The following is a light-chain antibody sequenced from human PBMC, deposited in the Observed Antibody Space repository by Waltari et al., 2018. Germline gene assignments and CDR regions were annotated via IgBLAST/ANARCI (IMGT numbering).Light chain of an antibody. Sequence: DIQMTQSPSSLPASVGDRVTISCRASHRISSYLNWYQQQPGKAPRLLIYGAVSLQSGVPSRFSGSGSGTDFTLTISSLQPEDFATYYCQQTYRTPRTFGQGTKVDI. CDR3: QQTYRTPRT. CDR1: HRISSY. CDR2: GAV. J-gene: IGKJ1*01. V-gene: IGKV1-39*01.